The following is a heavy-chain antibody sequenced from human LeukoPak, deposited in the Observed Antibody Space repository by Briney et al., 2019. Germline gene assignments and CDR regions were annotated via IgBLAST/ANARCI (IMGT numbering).Heavy chain of an antibody. D-gene: IGHD2-2*02. J-gene: IGHJ4*02. CDR2: XSYDGSNK. Sequence: SGGSLRLSCAASGFTFSSYGMHWVRQAPGKGLEWVAXXSYDGSNKYYADSVKGRFTISRDNSKNTLYLQMNSLRAEDTAVYSCARGYCTSSSCYNDYWGQGTLVTVSS. V-gene: IGHV3-30*03. CDR3: ARGYCTSSSCYNDY. CDR1: GFTFSSYG.